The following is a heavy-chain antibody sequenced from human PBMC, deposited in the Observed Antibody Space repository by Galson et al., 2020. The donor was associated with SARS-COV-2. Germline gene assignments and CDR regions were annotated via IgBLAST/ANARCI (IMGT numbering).Heavy chain of an antibody. Sequence: SGPTLVKPTQTLTLTCTLSGFSLDTSGMAVDWIRQTPGKALEWLARIYWDNDKRYSPSLQSRLTITKDTSKNQVVLTMTIMDPVDTGTYYCTLNTPRVPFGALDIWGQGTLLTVSS. CDR2: IYWDNDK. CDR3: TLNTPRVPFGALDI. V-gene: IGHV2-5*02. D-gene: IGHD5-18*01. J-gene: IGHJ3*02. CDR1: GFSLDTSGMA.